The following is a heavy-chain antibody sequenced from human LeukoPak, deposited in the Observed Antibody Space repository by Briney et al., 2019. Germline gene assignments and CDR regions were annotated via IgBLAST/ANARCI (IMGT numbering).Heavy chain of an antibody. CDR1: GFTFSDYY. V-gene: IGHV3-11*01. CDR3: ARVRCSSSSCYSSSWSYFFDY. D-gene: IGHD2-2*02. CDR2: ISSSGGAI. Sequence: GGSLRLSCAASGFTFSDYYMSWVRQAPGKGLEWVSYISSSGGAIYYADSVKGRFTISRDNAKNSLYLQMNSLRAEDSAVYYCARVRCSSSSCYSSSWSYFFDYWGQGTLVTVSS. J-gene: IGHJ4*02.